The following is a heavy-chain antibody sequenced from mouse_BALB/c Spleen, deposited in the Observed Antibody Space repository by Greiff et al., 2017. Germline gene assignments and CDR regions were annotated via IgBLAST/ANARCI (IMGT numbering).Heavy chain of an antibody. CDR3: ARGPAFDY. CDR1: GYTFTSYD. J-gene: IGHJ2*01. CDR2: IYPGDGST. Sequence: VQLMESGPELVKPGASVKISCKASGYTFTSYDINWVKQRPGQGLEWIGWIYPGDGSTKYNEKFKGKATLTADKSSSTSYMQLSSLTSENSSVYCCARGPAFDYWGQGTTLTVSS. V-gene: IGHV1S56*01.